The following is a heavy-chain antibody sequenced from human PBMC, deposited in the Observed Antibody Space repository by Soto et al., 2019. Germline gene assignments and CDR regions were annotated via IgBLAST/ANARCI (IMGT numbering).Heavy chain of an antibody. Sequence: ASVKVSCKASGYTFTSYDINWVRQATGQGLEWMGWMNPNSGNKGYAQKFQGRVTMTRNTSISKDYMEQSRLRSENTAVNYCASGQRGGGLQFYYYYMDVWGKGTTVTVSS. J-gene: IGHJ6*03. V-gene: IGHV1-8*01. CDR2: MNPNSGNK. CDR3: ASGQRGGGLQFYYYYMDV. CDR1: GYTFTSYD. D-gene: IGHD6-25*01.